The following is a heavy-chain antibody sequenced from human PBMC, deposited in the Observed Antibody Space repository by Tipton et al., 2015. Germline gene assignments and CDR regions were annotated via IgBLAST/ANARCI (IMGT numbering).Heavy chain of an antibody. Sequence: TLSLTCTVSGGSISSYYWSWIRQPPGKGLEWIGYIYYSGSTNYNPSLKSRGTISVDTSKNQFSLKLSSVTAADTAVYYCARDRGSCSGGSCYHGSDSWGQGALVTVSS. CDR2: IYYSGST. CDR1: GGSISSYY. D-gene: IGHD2-15*01. V-gene: IGHV4-59*01. J-gene: IGHJ5*01. CDR3: ARDRGSCSGGSCYHGSDS.